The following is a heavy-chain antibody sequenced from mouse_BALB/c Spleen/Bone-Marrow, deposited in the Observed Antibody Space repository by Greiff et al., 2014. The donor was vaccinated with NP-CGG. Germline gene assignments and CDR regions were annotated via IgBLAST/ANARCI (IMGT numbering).Heavy chain of an antibody. CDR3: ARRNLFAY. J-gene: IGHJ3*01. Sequence: VQLQQSGAELVKPGASVKLSCTASGFNIKDTYMHWVKQRPEQGLEWIGRIDPANGNTKYDPKFQGKATITADTSSNTAYLQLSSLTSEDSAVYYCARRNLFAYWGQGTLVTVSA. CDR1: GFNIKDTY. CDR2: IDPANGNT. V-gene: IGHV14-3*02.